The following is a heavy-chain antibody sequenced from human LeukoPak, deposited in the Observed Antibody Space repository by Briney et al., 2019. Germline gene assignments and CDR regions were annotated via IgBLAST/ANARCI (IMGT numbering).Heavy chain of an antibody. J-gene: IGHJ5*02. CDR3: ARDLGYYYDSSGFSS. CDR1: GFTFSSYW. V-gene: IGHV3-7*03. D-gene: IGHD3-22*01. Sequence: GGSLRLSCAASGFTFSSYWMSWVRQAPGKGLEWVANIKQDGSEKYYVDSVKGRFTISRDNAKNSLYLQMNSLRAEDTAVYYCARDLGYYYDSSGFSSWGQGTLVTVSS. CDR2: IKQDGSEK.